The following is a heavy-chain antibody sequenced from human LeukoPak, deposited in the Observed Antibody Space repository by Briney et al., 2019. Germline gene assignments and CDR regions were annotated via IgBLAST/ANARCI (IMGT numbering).Heavy chain of an antibody. CDR3: ARGRGELNYYYMDV. Sequence: PSQTLSLTCTVSGGSISSGDYYWSWIRQPPGKGLEWIGYIYYSGSTYYNPSLKSRVTISVDTSKNQFSLKLSSVTAADTAVYYCARGRGELNYYYMDVWGKGTTVTVSS. J-gene: IGHJ6*03. CDR1: GGSISSGDYY. V-gene: IGHV4-30-4*08. D-gene: IGHD3-10*01. CDR2: IYYSGST.